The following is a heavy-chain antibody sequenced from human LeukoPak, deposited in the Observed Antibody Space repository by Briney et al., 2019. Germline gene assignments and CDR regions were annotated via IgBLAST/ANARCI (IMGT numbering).Heavy chain of an antibody. Sequence: PGGSLRLSCAASGFTFSNYWMHWVRQAPGKGLVWVSRISSDESITSYADSVKGRFTISRDNAKNTLFLQMNGLRAEDTAVYYCAPGRVFDPWGQGTLVTVSS. CDR1: GFTFSNYW. CDR2: ISSDESIT. CDR3: APGRVFDP. J-gene: IGHJ5*02. D-gene: IGHD1-26*01. V-gene: IGHV3-74*01.